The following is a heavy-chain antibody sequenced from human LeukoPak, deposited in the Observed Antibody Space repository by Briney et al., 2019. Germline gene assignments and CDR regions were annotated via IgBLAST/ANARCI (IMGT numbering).Heavy chain of an antibody. J-gene: IGHJ4*02. V-gene: IGHV4-59*08. Sequence: SETLSLTCTVSGGSISGYYWSWIRQPPGKGLEWIGYIYHSGSTNYNPSLKSRVTISADTTKNQFSLKLTSVTAADTAVYYCARQAHCTSDLCYPFDYWGQGTLVTVSS. CDR3: ARQAHCTSDLCYPFDY. CDR2: IYHSGST. D-gene: IGHD2-8*01. CDR1: GGSISGYY.